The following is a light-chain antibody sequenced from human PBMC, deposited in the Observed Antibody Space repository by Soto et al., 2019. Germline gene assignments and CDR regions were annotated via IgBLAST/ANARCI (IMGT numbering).Light chain of an antibody. CDR3: QQRSNWPT. CDR2: DAS. V-gene: IGKV3-11*01. CDR1: QSVSSN. J-gene: IGKJ1*01. Sequence: EIVMTQSPATLSVSPGERATLSCRASQSVSSNLAWYQQKPGQAPRLLIYDASNRATGIPARFSGSGSGTDFTLTISSLEPEDFAVYYCQQRSNWPTFGQGTNVDIK.